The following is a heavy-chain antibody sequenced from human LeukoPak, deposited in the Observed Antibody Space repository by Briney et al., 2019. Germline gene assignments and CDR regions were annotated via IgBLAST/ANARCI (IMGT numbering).Heavy chain of an antibody. Sequence: SVKVSCKASGGTFSSYAISWVRQAPGQGLEWMGGIIPIFGTANYAQKFQGRVTITTDESTSTAYTELSSLRSEDTAVYYCARSPYDSSGYYPLFYAFDIWGQGTMVTVSS. D-gene: IGHD3-22*01. CDR3: ARSPYDSSGYYPLFYAFDI. CDR2: IIPIFGTA. V-gene: IGHV1-69*05. CDR1: GGTFSSYA. J-gene: IGHJ3*02.